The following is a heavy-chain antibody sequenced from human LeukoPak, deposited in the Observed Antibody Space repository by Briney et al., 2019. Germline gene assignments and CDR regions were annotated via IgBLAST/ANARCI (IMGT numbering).Heavy chain of an antibody. Sequence: ASVKVSCKASGYTFTSYDINWVRQATGQGLEWMGWISAYNGNTNYAQKLQGRVTMTTDTSTSTAYMELRSLRSDDTAVYYCGRRFYDSSGYYDDAFDIWGQGTMVTVSS. CDR2: ISAYNGNT. D-gene: IGHD3-22*01. V-gene: IGHV1-18*01. CDR3: GRRFYDSSGYYDDAFDI. CDR1: GYTFTSYD. J-gene: IGHJ3*02.